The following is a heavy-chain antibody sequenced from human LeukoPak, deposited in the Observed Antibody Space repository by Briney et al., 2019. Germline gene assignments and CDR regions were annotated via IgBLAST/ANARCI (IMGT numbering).Heavy chain of an antibody. J-gene: IGHJ4*02. Sequence: ASVKVSCKASGYTFTSYYMHWVRQGPGQGLEWMGIINPSGGSTSYAQKFQGRVTMTRDTSTSTVYMELSSLRSEDTAVYYCARAPSATTIFGVVTTDYWGQGTLVTVSS. V-gene: IGHV1-46*01. CDR2: INPSGGST. CDR1: GYTFTSYY. D-gene: IGHD3-3*01. CDR3: ARAPSATTIFGVVTTDY.